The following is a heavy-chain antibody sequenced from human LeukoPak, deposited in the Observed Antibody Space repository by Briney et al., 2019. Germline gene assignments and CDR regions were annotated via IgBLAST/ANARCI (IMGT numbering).Heavy chain of an antibody. Sequence: SETLSLTCSVSGGSISSYYWSWIRQPPGKGLEWIGYIHYSGSTNYNPSLKSRVTISVDTSKNQFSLKVSSVTAADTAVYYCARGYCSGGSCYSSFDYWGQGTLVTVSS. D-gene: IGHD2-15*01. CDR3: ARGYCSGGSCYSSFDY. J-gene: IGHJ4*02. CDR2: IHYSGST. V-gene: IGHV4-59*08. CDR1: GGSISSYY.